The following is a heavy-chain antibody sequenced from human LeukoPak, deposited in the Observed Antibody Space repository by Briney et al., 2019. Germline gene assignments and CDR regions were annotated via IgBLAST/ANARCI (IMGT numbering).Heavy chain of an antibody. V-gene: IGHV4-30-2*01. D-gene: IGHD6-25*01. Sequence: SETLSLTCTVSGGSISSGGHSWSWIRQPPGKGLEWIGYIYHSGSGSTYYNPSLKSRVTISIDKSKNQFSLKLSSVTAADTAVYYCARADSSDDAFDIWGQGTVVTVSS. CDR2: IYHSGSGST. J-gene: IGHJ3*02. CDR1: GGSISSGGHS. CDR3: ARADSSDDAFDI.